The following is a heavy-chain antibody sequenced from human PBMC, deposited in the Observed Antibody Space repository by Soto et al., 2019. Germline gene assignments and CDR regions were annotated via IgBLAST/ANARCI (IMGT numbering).Heavy chain of an antibody. CDR1: GGSISSYY. CDR2: IYYSGST. Sequence: SETLSLTCTVSGGSISSYYWSWIRQPPGKGLEWIGYIYYSGSTNYNPSLKSRVTISVDTSKNQFSLKLSSVTAADTAVYYCARGLTYYYDSSGYYNFDYWGQGPLVTV. D-gene: IGHD3-22*01. CDR3: ARGLTYYYDSSGYYNFDY. V-gene: IGHV4-59*01. J-gene: IGHJ4*02.